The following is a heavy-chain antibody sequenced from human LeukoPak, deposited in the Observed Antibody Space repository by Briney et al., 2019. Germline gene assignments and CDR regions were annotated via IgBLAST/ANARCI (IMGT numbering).Heavy chain of an antibody. V-gene: IGHV1-18*01. Sequence: ASVKVSCKASGYTFSSYSIAWVRQAPGQGLEWMGWVSGYEGHTSYAQNIQDRITMTTDTPTSTAYMDIRSLRSDDTAIYYCARSLYSNGWAFDSWGQGTLVTVSS. CDR2: VSGYEGHT. CDR3: ARSLYSNGWAFDS. CDR1: GYTFSSYS. J-gene: IGHJ4*02. D-gene: IGHD6-19*01.